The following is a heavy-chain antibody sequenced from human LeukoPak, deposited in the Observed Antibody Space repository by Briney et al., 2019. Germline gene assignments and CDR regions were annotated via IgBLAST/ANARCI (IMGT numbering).Heavy chain of an antibody. CDR1: GFTFSNYW. V-gene: IGHV3-74*01. Sequence: PGGSPRLSCAASGFTFSNYWMHWVRQAPGKGLVWVSLINGDGTSTNYADSVKGRFTISRNNAKNTLYLQMNSLRVEDTAVYYCVRGNYFDYWGQGTLVTVSS. J-gene: IGHJ4*02. CDR2: INGDGTST. CDR3: VRGNYFDY.